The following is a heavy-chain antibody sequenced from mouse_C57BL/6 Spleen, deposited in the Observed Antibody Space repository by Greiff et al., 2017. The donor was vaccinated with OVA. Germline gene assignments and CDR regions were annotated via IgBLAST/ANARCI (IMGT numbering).Heavy chain of an antibody. J-gene: IGHJ2*01. D-gene: IGHD2-4*01. CDR1: GFTFSDYY. Sequence: EVKVVESEGGLVQPGSSMKLSCTASGFTFSDYYMAWVRQVPEKGLEWVANINYDGSSTYYLDSLKSRFIISRDNAKNILYLQMSSLKSEDTATYYCARDQGDYDYAFDYWGQGTTLTVSS. CDR2: INYDGSST. V-gene: IGHV5-16*01. CDR3: ARDQGDYDYAFDY.